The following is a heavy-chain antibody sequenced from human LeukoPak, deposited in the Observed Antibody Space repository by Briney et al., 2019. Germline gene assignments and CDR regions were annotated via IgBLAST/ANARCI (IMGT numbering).Heavy chain of an antibody. CDR2: ISYDGSNK. V-gene: IGHV3-30*18. D-gene: IGHD6-19*01. CDR3: AKVGYSSGWYEDY. J-gene: IGHJ4*02. CDR1: GFTFSSYG. Sequence: GGSLRLSCAASGFTFSSYGMHWVRQAPGKGLEWVAVISYDGSNKYYADSVKGRFTISRDNSKNTLYLQMNSLRAEDTAVCYCAKVGYSSGWYEDYWGQGTLVTVSS.